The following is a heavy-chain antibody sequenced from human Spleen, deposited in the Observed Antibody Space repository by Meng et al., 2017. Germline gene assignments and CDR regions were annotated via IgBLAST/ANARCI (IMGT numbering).Heavy chain of an antibody. Sequence: QLGKAWGGVRKPGASVRAPCKPSGYTFTSYHISWVRQAPGQGLEWMGWVSGYNDNTDYAQKFQDRLTMTTDTSTNTAYLDLRSLTSDDTAVYYCARPRWGVSVARAGDFDLWGQGTMVTVSS. CDR2: VSGYNDNT. CDR3: ARPRWGVSVARAGDFDL. J-gene: IGHJ3*01. CDR1: GYTFTSYH. V-gene: IGHV1-18*01. D-gene: IGHD6-19*01.